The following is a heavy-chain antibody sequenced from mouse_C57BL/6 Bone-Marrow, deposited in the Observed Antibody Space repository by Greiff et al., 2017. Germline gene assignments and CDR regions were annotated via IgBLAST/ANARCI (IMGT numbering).Heavy chain of an antibody. CDR3: ARGGNGTPFAY. CDR1: GYTFTSYW. CDR2: IDPSDSYT. D-gene: IGHD2-1*01. Sequence: QVQLQQPGAELVMPGASVKLSCKASGYTFTSYWMHWVKQRPGQGLEWIGEIDPSDSYTNYNQKFKGKSTLTVDKYSSTAYMQLSSLTSEDSAVYYCARGGNGTPFAYWGQGTLVTVSA. J-gene: IGHJ3*01. V-gene: IGHV1-69*01.